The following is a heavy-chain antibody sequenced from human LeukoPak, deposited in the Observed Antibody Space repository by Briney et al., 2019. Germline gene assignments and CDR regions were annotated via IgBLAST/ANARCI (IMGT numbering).Heavy chain of an antibody. CDR3: ARAITIFGVVNYFDY. V-gene: IGHV4-59*01. J-gene: IGHJ4*02. Sequence: SETLSLTCTVSGGSISSYYWSWIRQPPGKGLEWIGYIYYSGGTNYNPSLKSRVTISVDTSKNQFSLKLSSVTAADTAVYYCARAITIFGVVNYFDYWGQGTLVTVSS. CDR2: IYYSGGT. CDR1: GGSISSYY. D-gene: IGHD3-3*01.